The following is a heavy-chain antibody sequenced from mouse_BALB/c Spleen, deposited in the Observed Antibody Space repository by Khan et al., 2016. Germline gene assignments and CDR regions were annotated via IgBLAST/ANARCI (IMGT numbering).Heavy chain of an antibody. CDR1: GYTFTSYW. CDR2: IYPSDSYT. J-gene: IGHJ1*01. Sequence: QVQLQQPGAELVRPGASVKLSCKASGYTFTSYWINWVKQRPGQGLEWIGNIYPSDSYTNYTQKFKDKATLTVDKSSRTAYMQLSSPTSEDSAVYYCTSYPPRFGSSYWYFDVWGAGTTVTVSS. V-gene: IGHV1-69*02. CDR3: TSYPPRFGSSYWYFDV. D-gene: IGHD1-1*01.